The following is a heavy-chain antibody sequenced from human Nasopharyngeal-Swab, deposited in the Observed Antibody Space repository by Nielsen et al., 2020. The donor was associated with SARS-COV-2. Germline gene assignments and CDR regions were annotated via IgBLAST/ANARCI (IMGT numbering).Heavy chain of an antibody. D-gene: IGHD5-24*01. CDR3: ARRAAREGYNYEVDP. Sequence: GSLRLSCMASGYSFVNHWIGWVRQKSGKGLEWIGMVYPGNSEVAYSPSFQGQVTISADKSTNTAFLQWSRLRASDTAIYFCARRAAREGYNYEVDPWGQGTLVTVSS. CDR1: GYSFVNHW. J-gene: IGHJ5*02. CDR2: VYPGNSEV. V-gene: IGHV5-51*01.